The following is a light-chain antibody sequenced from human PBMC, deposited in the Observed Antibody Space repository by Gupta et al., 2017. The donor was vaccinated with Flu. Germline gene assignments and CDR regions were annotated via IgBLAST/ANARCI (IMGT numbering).Light chain of an antibody. CDR1: RSNIGNNY. J-gene: IGLJ3*02. V-gene: IGLV1-51*01. Sequence: QSVLTQPPSVSAAPGQQVTISCSGTRSNIGNNYVSWYQQLPGTAPKVLIYDNNQRPSGIPDRFSGSKSGTSATLGITGLQTGDEADYYCGTWDSSLSVGVFGGGTKLTVL. CDR2: DNN. CDR3: GTWDSSLSVGV.